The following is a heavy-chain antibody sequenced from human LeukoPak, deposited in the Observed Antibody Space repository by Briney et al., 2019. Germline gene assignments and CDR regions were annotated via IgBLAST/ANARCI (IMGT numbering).Heavy chain of an antibody. V-gene: IGHV3-7*03. D-gene: IGHD6-19*01. Sequence: GGSLRLSCAASGFTFSRYWMYWVRQAPGKGLEWVANIKQDGSEKYYVDSVKGRFTISRDNAKNSLSLQMNSLRAEDTAVYYCAKPSRAGTIDYWGQGTLVTVSS. J-gene: IGHJ4*02. CDR1: GFTFSRYW. CDR2: IKQDGSEK. CDR3: AKPSRAGTIDY.